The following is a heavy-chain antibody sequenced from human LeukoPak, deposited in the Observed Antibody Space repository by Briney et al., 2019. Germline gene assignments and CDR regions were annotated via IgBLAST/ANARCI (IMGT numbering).Heavy chain of an antibody. CDR1: GFTFSSYS. Sequence: GGSLRLSCAASGFTFSSYSMNWVRQAPGKGLEWVSSISSSSSYIYYADSVKGRFTISRDNAKNSLYLQMNSLRAEDTAVYYCARGDDRAHDAFDIWGQGTMVTVSS. D-gene: IGHD1-1*01. CDR2: ISSSSSYI. CDR3: ARGDDRAHDAFDI. J-gene: IGHJ3*02. V-gene: IGHV3-21*01.